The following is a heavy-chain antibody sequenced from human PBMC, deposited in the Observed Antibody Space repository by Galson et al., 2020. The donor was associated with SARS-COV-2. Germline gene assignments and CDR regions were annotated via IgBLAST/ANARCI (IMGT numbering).Heavy chain of an antibody. CDR3: ARDPVITFGGGSGMGYYYGMDV. CDR1: GFTFSTYA. Sequence: TGGSLSPSCAASGFTFSTYAMHWVRQAPGKGLEWVAVISYDGSKKYYADSVKGRFTISRDNSKNTLYLQMNSLRAEDTAVYYCARDPVITFGGGSGMGYYYGMDVWGQGTTVTVSS. V-gene: IGHV3-30-3*01. J-gene: IGHJ6*02. D-gene: IGHD3-16*01. CDR2: ISYDGSKK.